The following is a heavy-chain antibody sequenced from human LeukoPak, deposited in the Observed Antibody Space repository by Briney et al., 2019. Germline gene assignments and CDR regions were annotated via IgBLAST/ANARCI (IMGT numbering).Heavy chain of an antibody. CDR1: GGSFSGYY. Sequence: SETLSLTCAVYGGSFSGYYWSWIRQPPGKGLEWIGEINHSESTNYNPSLKSRVTISVHTSKNQFSLKLSSVTAADTAVYYCASIGYDSSGYLNWFDPWGEGTLVTVSS. V-gene: IGHV4-34*01. CDR3: ASIGYDSSGYLNWFDP. D-gene: IGHD3-22*01. J-gene: IGHJ5*02. CDR2: INHSEST.